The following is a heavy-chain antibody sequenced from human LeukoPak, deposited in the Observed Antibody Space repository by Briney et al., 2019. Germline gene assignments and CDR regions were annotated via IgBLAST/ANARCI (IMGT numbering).Heavy chain of an antibody. D-gene: IGHD6-19*01. CDR1: GYTFTSYD. J-gene: IGHJ1*01. Sequence: ASVKVSCKASGYTFTSYDINWVRQAPGQGLEWLGWMNPNDANTDYAQKFQGRVTLTRNTSISTAYMELSSLRSEDTAVYFCTRGGPVAGTHKYFQHWGQGTLVTVSS. CDR2: MNPNDANT. CDR3: TRGGPVAGTHKYFQH. V-gene: IGHV1-8*01.